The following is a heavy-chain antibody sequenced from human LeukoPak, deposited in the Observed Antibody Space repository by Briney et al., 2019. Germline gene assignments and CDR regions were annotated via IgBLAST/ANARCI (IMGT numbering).Heavy chain of an antibody. CDR1: GFSISDYY. D-gene: IGHD5-24*01. V-gene: IGHV3-11*03. CDR3: ATGSQIREADY. Sequence: PGGSLRLSCAASGFSISDYYMGWLRQGPGKGLEWLSYIRGSSEYIAYADSVKGRFTVSRDNAKQTLSLQMNSLRAEDTAVYYCATGSQIREADYWGQGTLVTVSS. CDR2: IRGSSEYI. J-gene: IGHJ4*02.